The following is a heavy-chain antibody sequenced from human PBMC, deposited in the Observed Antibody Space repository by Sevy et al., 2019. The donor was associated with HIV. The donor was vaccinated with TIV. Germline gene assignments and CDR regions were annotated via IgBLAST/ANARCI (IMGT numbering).Heavy chain of an antibody. CDR1: GYTFYNYW. CDR3: ARYPIVVVPAAEHYSDY. D-gene: IGHD2-2*01. J-gene: IGHJ4*02. V-gene: IGHV5-51*01. Sequence: GESLKISCRGSGYTFYNYWIGWVRQMPGKGLEWMGVIYPGDSDTRYSPSFQGQVTMSADKSTSTAYLQWSSLKTSDTAIYYCARYPIVVVPAAEHYSDYWGQGTLVTVSS. CDR2: IYPGDSDT.